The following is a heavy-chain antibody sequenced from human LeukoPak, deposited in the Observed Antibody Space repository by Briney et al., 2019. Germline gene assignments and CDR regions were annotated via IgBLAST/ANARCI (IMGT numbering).Heavy chain of an antibody. Sequence: SETLSLTCAVYGGSFSGYYWNWIRQPPGKGLEWIGEISHSGSTNYNPSLKSRVTISVDTSKNQFSLKLSSVTAADTAVYYCARGDEGLDWYFDPWGRGTLVTVSS. V-gene: IGHV4-34*01. CDR2: ISHSGST. CDR3: ARGDEGLDWYFDP. CDR1: GGSFSGYY. J-gene: IGHJ2*01.